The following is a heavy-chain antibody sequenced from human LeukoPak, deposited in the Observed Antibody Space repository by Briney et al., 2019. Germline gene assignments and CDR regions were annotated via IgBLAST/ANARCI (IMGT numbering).Heavy chain of an antibody. CDR1: GYTFTSYD. J-gene: IGHJ3*02. CDR2: MNPNSGNT. Sequence: ASVKVSCKASGYTFTSYDINWVRQATGQGLEWMGWMNPNSGNTGYAQKFQGRVTMTRNTSISTAYMELSSLRSEDTAVYYCARERIAAAGTQGAFDIWGHGTMVTVSS. V-gene: IGHV1-8*01. D-gene: IGHD6-13*01. CDR3: ARERIAAAGTQGAFDI.